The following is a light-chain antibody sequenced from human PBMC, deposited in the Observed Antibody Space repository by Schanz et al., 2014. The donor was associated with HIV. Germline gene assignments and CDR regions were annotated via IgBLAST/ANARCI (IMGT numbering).Light chain of an antibody. CDR1: QRVSNN. CDR2: GAS. J-gene: IGKJ1*01. V-gene: IGKV3-15*01. CDR3: QQYSNWPTWT. Sequence: ETVMTQSPATLSVSPGERATLSCRASQRVSNNLAWYQQKPGQAPRLLIYGASTRATGFPVRFSGSGSGTEFTLTISNLQSEDFAVYFCQQYSNWPTWTFGQGTKVEIK.